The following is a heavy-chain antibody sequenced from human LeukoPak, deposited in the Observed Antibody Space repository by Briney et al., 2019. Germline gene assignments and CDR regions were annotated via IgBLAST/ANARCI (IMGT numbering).Heavy chain of an antibody. Sequence: GGSLRLSCAASGFTFGNYAMSWVRQAPGKGLEWVSSPTASGNTTYYADSVKGRFTTSRDNSKNTLYLHMNSLRAEDTAVYYCAKGSSTVTSRAALDIWGQGTMVTVSS. CDR2: PTASGNTT. D-gene: IGHD4-17*01. J-gene: IGHJ3*02. CDR3: AKGSSTVTSRAALDI. V-gene: IGHV3-23*01. CDR1: GFTFGNYA.